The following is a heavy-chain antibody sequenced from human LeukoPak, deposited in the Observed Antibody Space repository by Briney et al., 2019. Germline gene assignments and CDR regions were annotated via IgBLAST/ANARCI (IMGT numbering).Heavy chain of an antibody. D-gene: IGHD5-24*01. V-gene: IGHV3-23*01. Sequence: PGGSLRLSCAASGFTFSSYGMHWVRQAPGKGLEWVSAISGSGGSTYYADSVKGRFTISRDNSKNTLYLQMNSLRAEDTAVYYCAKVRLATHHFDYWGQGTLVTVSS. CDR2: ISGSGGST. J-gene: IGHJ4*02. CDR3: AKVRLATHHFDY. CDR1: GFTFSSYG.